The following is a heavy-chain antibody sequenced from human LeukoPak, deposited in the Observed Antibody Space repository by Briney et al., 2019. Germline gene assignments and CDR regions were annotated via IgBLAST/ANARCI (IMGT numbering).Heavy chain of an antibody. CDR3: AKGIAAAGTMVVASYYGMDV. CDR1: GFTFSSYA. Sequence: GGSLRLSCAASGFTFSSYAMSWVRQALGKGLEWVSAISGSGGSTYYADSVKGRFTISRDNSKNTLYLQMNSLRAEDTAVYYCAKGIAAAGTMVVASYYGMDVWGQGTTVTVSS. D-gene: IGHD6-13*01. CDR2: ISGSGGST. J-gene: IGHJ6*02. V-gene: IGHV3-23*01.